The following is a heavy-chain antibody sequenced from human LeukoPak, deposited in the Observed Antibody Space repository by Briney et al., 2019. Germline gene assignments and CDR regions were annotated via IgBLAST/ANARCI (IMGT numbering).Heavy chain of an antibody. CDR1: GFTFSSYA. CDR2: ISGSGGST. Sequence: GGSLRLSCAASGFTFSSYAMSWVRQAPGKGLGWVSAISGSGGSTYYADSVKGRFTISRDNSKNTLYLQMNSLRAEDTAVYYCAKSLSGYRAVYFDYWGQGTLVTVSS. V-gene: IGHV3-23*01. D-gene: IGHD3-22*01. CDR3: AKSLSGYRAVYFDY. J-gene: IGHJ4*02.